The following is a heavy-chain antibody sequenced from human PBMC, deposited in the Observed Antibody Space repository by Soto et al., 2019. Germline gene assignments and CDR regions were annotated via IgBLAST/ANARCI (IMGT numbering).Heavy chain of an antibody. CDR2: ISYDGSNK. V-gene: IGHV3-30*18. Sequence: GGSLRLSCAASGFTFSTYGMHWVRQAPGKGLEWVAVISYDGSNKYYADSVKGRFTISRDNSKNTLYLQMNSLRAEDTAVYYCAKATGYCYSSSCRDYYYYYGMDVWGQGTTVTVSS. J-gene: IGHJ6*02. CDR3: AKATGYCYSSSCRDYYYYYGMDV. D-gene: IGHD2-2*01. CDR1: GFTFSTYG.